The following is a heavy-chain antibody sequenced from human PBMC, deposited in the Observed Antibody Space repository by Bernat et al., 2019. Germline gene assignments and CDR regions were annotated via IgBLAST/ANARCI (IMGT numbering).Heavy chain of an antibody. Sequence: EVQLVESGGGLVKPGGSPRLSCAASGFTFSSYTMNWVRQAPGNGLEWVSSISSGSGYIYYADSVRGRFTISRDNAKNLLYLQMNSLRAEDTAVYYCARPSGSSGYWGQGTLVTVSS. CDR3: ARPSGSSGY. D-gene: IGHD3-10*01. V-gene: IGHV3-21*02. CDR1: GFTFSSYT. J-gene: IGHJ4*02. CDR2: ISSGSGYI.